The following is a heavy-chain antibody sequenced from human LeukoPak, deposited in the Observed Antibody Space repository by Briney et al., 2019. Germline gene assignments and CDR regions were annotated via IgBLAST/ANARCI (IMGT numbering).Heavy chain of an antibody. CDR1: GGSFSGYY. CDR3: ARGPTDTLHDFDY. CDR2: INHSGTT. J-gene: IGHJ4*02. D-gene: IGHD4-17*01. V-gene: IGHV4-34*01. Sequence: SETLSPTCAVYGGSFSGYYWSWIRQPPGKGLEWLGQINHSGTTYFNPSLKSRVTISVDTSKNEISLKVYSVTAADTAVYYCARGPTDTLHDFDYWGQGTLVTVSS.